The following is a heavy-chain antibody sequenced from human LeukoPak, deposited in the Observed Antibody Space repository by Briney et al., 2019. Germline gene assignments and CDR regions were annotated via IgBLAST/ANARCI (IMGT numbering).Heavy chain of an antibody. J-gene: IGHJ4*02. Sequence: GGSLRLSCAASGFTFSDYSMNWVRQAPGKGLEWISYIGIDSGSTNYADSVKGRFTISGDKAKNSLYLQMNSLRVEDTAVYYCARDYNYAFDNGGQGTLFTVSS. V-gene: IGHV3-48*01. CDR2: IGIDSGST. D-gene: IGHD5-24*01. CDR3: ARDYNYAFDN. CDR1: GFTFSDYS.